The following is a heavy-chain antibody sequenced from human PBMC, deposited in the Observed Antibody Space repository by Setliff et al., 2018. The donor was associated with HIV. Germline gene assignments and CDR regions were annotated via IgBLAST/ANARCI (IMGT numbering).Heavy chain of an antibody. CDR1: GYTFTSYG. D-gene: IGHD3-10*01. CDR2: ISAYNGNT. Sequence: ASVKVSCKASGYTFTSYGISWVRQAPGQGLEWMGWISAYNGNTNYAQKFQGRVTMTTDTSTSTAYMELRSLRSDDTAVYYCARAPKRVYYYGSGTYLHDAFDIWGQGTMVTVSS. J-gene: IGHJ3*02. V-gene: IGHV1-18*01. CDR3: ARAPKRVYYYGSGTYLHDAFDI.